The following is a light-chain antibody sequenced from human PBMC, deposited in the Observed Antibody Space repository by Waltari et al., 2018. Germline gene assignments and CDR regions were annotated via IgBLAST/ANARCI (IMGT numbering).Light chain of an antibody. CDR2: NGA. CDR3: HSYDRSLDGVV. Sequence: QSVLTQPPSVSGAPGQTVTISCTGSSSNTGADSGVPWYQQLPGPAPKLLIDNGANRPSGVPDRFSGSRSGTSASLAITGLQAEDEADYFCHSYDRSLDGVVFGGGTKLTVL. V-gene: IGLV1-40*01. CDR1: SSNTGADSG. J-gene: IGLJ2*01.